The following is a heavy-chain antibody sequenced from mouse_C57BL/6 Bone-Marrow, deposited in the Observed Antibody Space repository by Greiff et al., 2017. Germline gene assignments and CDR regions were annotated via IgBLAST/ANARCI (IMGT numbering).Heavy chain of an antibody. CDR2: IYPGDGDT. CDR3: AEHYDGYYVNHWCFDV. CDR1: GYAFSSSW. Sequence: QVQLKESGPELVKPGASVKISCKASGYAFSSSWMNWVKQRPGQGLEWIGRIYPGDGDTNYNGKFKGKATLTADKSSSTAYMQLSSLTSADSAVXLCAEHYDGYYVNHWCFDVWGTGTTVTVSS. J-gene: IGHJ1*03. D-gene: IGHD2-3*01. V-gene: IGHV1-82*01.